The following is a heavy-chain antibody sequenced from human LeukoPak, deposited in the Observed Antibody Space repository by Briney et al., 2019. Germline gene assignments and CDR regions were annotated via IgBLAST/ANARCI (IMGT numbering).Heavy chain of an antibody. V-gene: IGHV4-59*01. CDR3: ARAQKTMLSRAVYFFDF. J-gene: IGHJ4*02. Sequence: SETLSLSCKVSGASISDYYWSWIRQSPTRGLEWSGYVSSRGATNNNPSLKSRVTTSAHTSENQLSLKLTSVTAADTAVYYCARAQKTMLSRAVYFFDFWGQGLLVTVSS. CDR1: GASISDYY. CDR2: VSSRGAT. D-gene: IGHD2-2*01.